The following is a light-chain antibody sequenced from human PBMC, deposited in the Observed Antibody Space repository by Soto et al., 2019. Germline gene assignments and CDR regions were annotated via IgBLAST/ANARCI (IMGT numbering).Light chain of an antibody. Sequence: QSALTQPPSVSGDPGQRVSISCTGASSNIGAGYAVHWYQQLPGTAPKLLIYGNINRPSGVPDRFSGSKSDTSASLAIAGLQTEDEADYYCQSYDSSLSGVVFGGGTKLTVL. V-gene: IGLV1-40*01. CDR3: QSYDSSLSGVV. CDR1: SSNIGAGYA. J-gene: IGLJ2*01. CDR2: GNI.